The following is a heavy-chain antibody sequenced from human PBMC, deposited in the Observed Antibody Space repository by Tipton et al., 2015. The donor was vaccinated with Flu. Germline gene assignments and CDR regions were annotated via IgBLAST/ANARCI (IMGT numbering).Heavy chain of an antibody. J-gene: IGHJ3*02. D-gene: IGHD1-26*01. CDR3: ARGQINIPWPELLTHDAFDI. Sequence: GLVKPSETLSLTCAVYGGSFSGYYWSWIRRPPGKGLEWIGEINHSGSTNYNPSLKSRVTISVDTSKNQFSLKLSSVTAADTAVYYCARGQINIPWPELLTHDAFDIWGQGTMVTVSS. V-gene: IGHV4-34*01. CDR1: GGSFSGYY. CDR2: INHSGST.